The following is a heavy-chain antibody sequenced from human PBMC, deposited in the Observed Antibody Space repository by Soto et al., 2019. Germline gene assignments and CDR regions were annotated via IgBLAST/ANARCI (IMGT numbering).Heavy chain of an antibody. CDR2: VWLDGSNK. CDR3: APQAFDY. CDR1: GFTFSNYG. Sequence: GESLKISCAASGFTFSNYGMHWVRQAPGKGLEWVAFVWLDGSNKYYADSVRDRFTISRVNSKNTLYLQMNSLRAEDTAVYHCAPQAFDYWGQGTLVTVPS. J-gene: IGHJ4*02. V-gene: IGHV3-30*02.